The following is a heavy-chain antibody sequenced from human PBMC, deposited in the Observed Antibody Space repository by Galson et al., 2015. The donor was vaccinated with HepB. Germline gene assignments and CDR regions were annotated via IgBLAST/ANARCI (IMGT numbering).Heavy chain of an antibody. V-gene: IGHV3-48*02. J-gene: IGHJ2*01. Sequence: SLRLSCAASGFTFSSYTMNWVRQAPGKGLEWLSSISTDSSTIYYADSVKGRFTISRDNAKNSLYLQMHSLRDEDTAVYYCATAAFGSNSYWYFDHWGRGTLVTVSS. CDR1: GFTFSSYT. CDR2: ISTDSSTI. D-gene: IGHD4-23*01. CDR3: ATAAFGSNSYWYFDH.